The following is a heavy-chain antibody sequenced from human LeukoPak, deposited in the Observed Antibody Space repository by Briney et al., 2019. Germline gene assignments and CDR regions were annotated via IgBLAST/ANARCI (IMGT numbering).Heavy chain of an antibody. CDR1: GGSISSYY. J-gene: IGHJ5*02. CDR3: ARTPVVVTVYWFDP. CDR2: IYYSGST. D-gene: IGHD2-21*02. V-gene: IGHV4-39*07. Sequence: PSETLSLTCTVSGGSISSYYWNWIRQPPGKGLEWIGSIYYSGSTYYNPSLKSRVTISVDTSKNQFSLKLSSVTAADTAVYYCARTPVVVTVYWFDPWGQGTLVTVSS.